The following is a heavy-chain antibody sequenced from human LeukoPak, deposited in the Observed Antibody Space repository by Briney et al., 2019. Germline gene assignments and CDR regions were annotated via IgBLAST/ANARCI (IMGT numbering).Heavy chain of an antibody. D-gene: IGHD4-17*01. CDR3: ARGYGDYDY. J-gene: IGHJ4*02. Sequence: PSETLSLTCAVSGGSISSGGHSWSWIRQPPGKGLEWIGYIYHSGSTYYNPSLKSRVTISVDRSKNQFSLKLSSVTAADTAVYYCARGYGDYDYWGQGTLVTVSS. V-gene: IGHV4-30-2*01. CDR2: IYHSGST. CDR1: GGSISSGGHS.